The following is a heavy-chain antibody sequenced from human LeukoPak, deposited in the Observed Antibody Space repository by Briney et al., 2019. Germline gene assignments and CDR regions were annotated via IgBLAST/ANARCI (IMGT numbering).Heavy chain of an antibody. J-gene: IGHJ4*02. D-gene: IGHD1-26*01. CDR3: AKGSGLGSYNF. CDR2: ILPDGSA. Sequence: GGSLRLSCAASRFTFSAHAMAWVRQASGKGLEWVSGILPDGSAYYADPVKGRFTISRDNYKNTLYLQLTSLRYEDTAVYYCAKGSGLGSYNFWGQGILVTVSS. CDR1: RFTFSAHA. V-gene: IGHV3-23*01.